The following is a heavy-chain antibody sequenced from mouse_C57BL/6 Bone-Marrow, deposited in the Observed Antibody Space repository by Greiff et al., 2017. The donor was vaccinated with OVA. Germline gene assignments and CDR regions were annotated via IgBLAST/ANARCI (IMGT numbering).Heavy chain of an antibody. CDR2: IRNKANGYTT. J-gene: IGHJ1*03. Sequence: EVNVVESGGGLVQPGGSLSLSCAASGFTFTDYYMSWVRQPPGKALEWLGFIRNKANGYTTEYSASVKGRFTISRDNSQSILYLQMNALRAEDSATYYCARAYYYGSSYWYFDVWGTGTTVTVSS. V-gene: IGHV7-3*01. CDR3: ARAYYYGSSYWYFDV. D-gene: IGHD1-1*01. CDR1: GFTFTDYY.